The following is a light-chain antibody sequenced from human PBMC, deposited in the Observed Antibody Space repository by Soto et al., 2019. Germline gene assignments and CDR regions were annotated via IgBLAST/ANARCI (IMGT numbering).Light chain of an antibody. V-gene: IGKV1-5*01. Sequence: DIQMTQSPSTLSASVGDRVTITCRASQSLSTWLAWYQQKPGKAPKLLIYDASSLESGVPSRFSGSGSGTEFTLTISSLQPDDFATYYCQQYNSYSPRTFGQGTKLDIK. J-gene: IGKJ2*01. CDR1: QSLSTW. CDR2: DAS. CDR3: QQYNSYSPRT.